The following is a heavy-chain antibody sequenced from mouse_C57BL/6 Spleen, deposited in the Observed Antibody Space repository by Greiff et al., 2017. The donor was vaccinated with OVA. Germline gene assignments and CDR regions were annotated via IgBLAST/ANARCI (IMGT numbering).Heavy chain of an antibody. V-gene: IGHV5-6*01. Sequence: EVQRVESGGDLVKPGGSLKLSCAASGFTFSSYGMSWVRQTPDKRLEWVATISSGGSYTYYPDSVKGRFTISRDNAKNTLYLQMSSLKSEDTAMYYCARQDGYDGFAYWGQGTLVTVSA. J-gene: IGHJ3*01. CDR1: GFTFSSYG. CDR3: ARQDGYDGFAY. D-gene: IGHD2-2*01. CDR2: ISSGGSYT.